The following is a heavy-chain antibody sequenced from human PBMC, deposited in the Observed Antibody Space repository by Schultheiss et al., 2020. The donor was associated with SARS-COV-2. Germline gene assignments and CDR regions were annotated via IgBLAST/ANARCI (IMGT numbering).Heavy chain of an antibody. Sequence: SETLSLTCAVYGGSFSGYYWSWIRQPPGKGLEWIGEINHSGSTNYNPSLKSRVTISVDTSKNQFSLKLSSVTAADTAVYYCARSDMGFGAIYWGQGTLVTVSS. CDR2: INHSGST. V-gene: IGHV4-34*01. J-gene: IGHJ4*02. D-gene: IGHD2-2*02. CDR1: GGSFSGYY. CDR3: ARSDMGFGAIY.